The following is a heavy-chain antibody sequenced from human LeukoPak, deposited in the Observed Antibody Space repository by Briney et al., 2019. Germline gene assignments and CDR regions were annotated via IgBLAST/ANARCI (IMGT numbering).Heavy chain of an antibody. J-gene: IGHJ4*02. CDR3: ARRGYSSSSGVDYFDY. D-gene: IGHD6-6*01. CDR1: GYSSTNYG. Sequence: ASVKVSCKASGYSSTNYGISWVRQAPGQGLEWMGWISAYNGNTNYAQKLQGRVTMTTDTSTSTAYMELRSLRSDDTAVYYCARRGYSSSSGVDYFDYWGQGTLVTVSS. V-gene: IGHV1-18*01. CDR2: ISAYNGNT.